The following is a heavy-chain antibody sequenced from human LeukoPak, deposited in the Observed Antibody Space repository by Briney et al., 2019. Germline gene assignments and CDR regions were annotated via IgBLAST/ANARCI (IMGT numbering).Heavy chain of an antibody. Sequence: GASVKVSCKTSGFTFTGYYIHWVRQAPGQRPEWMGWINAGNGNTKYSQKFQGRVTITRDTSASTAYMELSSLRSEDTAVYYCARGSAGGVDTAMVTGYWGQGTLVTVSS. CDR1: GFTFTGYY. V-gene: IGHV1-3*01. CDR3: ARGSAGGVDTAMVTGY. J-gene: IGHJ4*02. CDR2: INAGNGNT. D-gene: IGHD5-18*01.